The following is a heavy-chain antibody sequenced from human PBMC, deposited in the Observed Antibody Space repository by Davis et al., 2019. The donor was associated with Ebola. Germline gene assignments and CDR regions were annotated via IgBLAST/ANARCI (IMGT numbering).Heavy chain of an antibody. CDR1: GGSISGSY. Sequence: PGGSLRLSCAVYGGSISGSYWTWIRQPPGKGLEWIGEINHSGSTNYNPSLKSRVTISVDTSKNQFSLKLSSVTAADTAVYYCARGPHVMIVVVKSSIEVDPWGQGTLVTVSS. CDR2: INHSGST. CDR3: ARGPHVMIVVVKSSIEVDP. J-gene: IGHJ5*02. D-gene: IGHD3-22*01. V-gene: IGHV4-34*01.